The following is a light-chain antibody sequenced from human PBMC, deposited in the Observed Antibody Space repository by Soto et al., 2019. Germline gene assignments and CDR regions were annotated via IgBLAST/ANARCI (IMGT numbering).Light chain of an antibody. CDR3: QQYNKLPQT. CDR2: GAS. V-gene: IGKV3-15*01. Sequence: SVTSQSPATVSVYPGERDTLSCRASQSVARDLAWYQHKPGQAPRLLTHGASNRATGIPARFSGVGSGTEFTLTISNLQSEDFAVYYCQQYNKLPQTFGQGRRLEIK. J-gene: IGKJ5*01. CDR1: QSVARD.